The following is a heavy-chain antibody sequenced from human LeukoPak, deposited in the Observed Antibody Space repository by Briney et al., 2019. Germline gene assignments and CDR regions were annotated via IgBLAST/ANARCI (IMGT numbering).Heavy chain of an antibody. Sequence: SVKVSCKASGGTFSSYAISWVRQAPGQGLEWMGRIIPILGTANYAQKFQGRVTITADKSTSTAYMELSSLRSEDTAVYYCARRVYSSGWYPIDYWGQGTLVTVSS. D-gene: IGHD6-19*01. CDR3: ARRVYSSGWYPIDY. CDR1: GGTFSSYA. J-gene: IGHJ4*02. CDR2: IIPILGTA. V-gene: IGHV1-69*04.